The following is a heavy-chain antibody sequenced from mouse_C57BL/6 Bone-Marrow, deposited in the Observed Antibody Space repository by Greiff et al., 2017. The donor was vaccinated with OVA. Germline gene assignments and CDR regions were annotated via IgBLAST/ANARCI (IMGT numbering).Heavy chain of an antibody. D-gene: IGHD2-1*01. CDR2: IYPGSGST. Sequence: QVQLQQPGAELVKPGASVKMSCKASGYTFTSYWITWVKQRPGQGLEWIGDIYPGSGSTNYNEKFKSKATLTVDTSSSTAYMQLSSLTSEDSAVYYCARWTGIYYVTMDYWGKGTSVTVSS. J-gene: IGHJ4*01. V-gene: IGHV1-55*01. CDR3: ARWTGIYYVTMDY. CDR1: GYTFTSYW.